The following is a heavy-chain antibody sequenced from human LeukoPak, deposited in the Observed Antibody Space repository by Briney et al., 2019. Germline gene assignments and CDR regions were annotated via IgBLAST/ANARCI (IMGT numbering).Heavy chain of an antibody. V-gene: IGHV3-11*06. CDR1: GFTFSDYY. CDR3: ARGQRASLHAFDI. Sequence: PGGSLRLSCAASGFTFSDYYMSWVRQSPGKGLEWISYISDNSPYTSYADSVEGRFTFSRDNAKNSLHLQMNSLTAEDTAVYYCARGQRASLHAFDIWGQGTMVSVSS. CDR2: ISDNSPYT. J-gene: IGHJ3*02. D-gene: IGHD1-1*01.